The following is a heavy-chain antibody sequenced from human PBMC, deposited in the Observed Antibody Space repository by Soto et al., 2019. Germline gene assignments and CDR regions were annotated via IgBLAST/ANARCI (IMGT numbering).Heavy chain of an antibody. CDR2: IWSDGSNK. J-gene: IGHJ5*02. V-gene: IGHV3-33*01. D-gene: IGHD2-21*02. Sequence: QVQLVESGGGVVQPGRSLRLSCAASGFTFSSYGMHWVRQAPGKGLEWVAVIWSDGSNKYYADSVKGRFTISRDNSKNTLYLQMSSLRAEDTAMYCCARGLVYCGGDCWMNWFDPWGQGTLVTVSS. CDR1: GFTFSSYG. CDR3: ARGLVYCGGDCWMNWFDP.